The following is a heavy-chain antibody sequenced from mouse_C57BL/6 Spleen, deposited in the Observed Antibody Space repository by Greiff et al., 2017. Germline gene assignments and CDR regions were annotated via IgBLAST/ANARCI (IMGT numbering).Heavy chain of an antibody. CDR3: ARTRLTLYYFDY. D-gene: IGHD3-2*02. CDR1: GYSFTGYY. V-gene: IGHV1-42*01. Sequence: VQLQQSGPELVKPGASVKISCKASGYSFTGYYMNWVKQSPEKSLEWIGEINPSTGGTTYNQKFKAKATLTVDKSSSTAYMQLKSLTSADSAVYYCARTRLTLYYFDYWGQGTTLTVSS. CDR2: INPSTGGT. J-gene: IGHJ2*01.